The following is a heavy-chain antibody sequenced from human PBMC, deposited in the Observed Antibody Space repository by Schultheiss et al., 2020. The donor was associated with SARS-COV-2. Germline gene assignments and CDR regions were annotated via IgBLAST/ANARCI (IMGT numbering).Heavy chain of an antibody. Sequence: SQTLSLTCTVSGGSIASYYWTWIRQSPGKGLEWIGEINHSGSTNYNPSLKSRVTISVDTSKNQFSLKLSSVTAADTAVYYCARVGRSYYGSGSPNWFDPWGQGTLVTVSS. D-gene: IGHD3-10*01. J-gene: IGHJ5*02. CDR1: GGSIASYY. CDR3: ARVGRSYYGSGSPNWFDP. V-gene: IGHV4-34*01. CDR2: INHSGST.